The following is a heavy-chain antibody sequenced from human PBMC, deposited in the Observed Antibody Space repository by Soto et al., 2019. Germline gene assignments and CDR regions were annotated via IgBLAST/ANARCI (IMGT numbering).Heavy chain of an antibody. CDR2: IKQDGSEK. V-gene: IGHV3-7*01. CDR3: ARVHRQPYDYGAPYYYYYYMDV. Sequence: GESLKISCAASGFTFSSYWMSWVRQAPGKGLEWVANIKQDGSEKYYVDSVKGRFTISRDNAKNSLYLQMNSLRAEDTAVYYCARVHRQPYDYGAPYYYYYYMDVWGKGTTVTVSS. J-gene: IGHJ6*03. CDR1: GFTFSSYW. D-gene: IGHD4-17*01.